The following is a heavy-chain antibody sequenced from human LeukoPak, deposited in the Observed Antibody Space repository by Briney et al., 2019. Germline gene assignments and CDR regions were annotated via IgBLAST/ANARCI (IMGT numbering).Heavy chain of an antibody. V-gene: IGHV3-9*01. Sequence: GRSLRLSCAASGFTFDDYAMHWVRQAPGKGLERVSGISWNSGSIGYADSVKGRFTISRDNAKNSLYLQMNSLRAEDTALYYCAKGRSITIFGVDLAFEYWGQGTLVTVSS. D-gene: IGHD3-3*01. CDR1: GFTFDDYA. CDR3: AKGRSITIFGVDLAFEY. CDR2: ISWNSGSI. J-gene: IGHJ4*02.